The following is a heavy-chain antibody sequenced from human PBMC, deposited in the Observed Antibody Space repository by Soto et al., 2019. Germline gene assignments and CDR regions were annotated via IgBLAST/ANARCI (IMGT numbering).Heavy chain of an antibody. CDR1: GGTFSSYA. Sequence: ASVKVSCKASGGTFSSYAISWVRQAPGQGLEWMGGIIPIFGTANYAQKFQGRVTITADESTSTAYMELSSLRSEDTAVYYCTRGPPRVQWFDPWGLGTLVTVSS. CDR3: TRGPPRVQWFDP. CDR2: IIPIFGTA. J-gene: IGHJ5*02. V-gene: IGHV1-69*13.